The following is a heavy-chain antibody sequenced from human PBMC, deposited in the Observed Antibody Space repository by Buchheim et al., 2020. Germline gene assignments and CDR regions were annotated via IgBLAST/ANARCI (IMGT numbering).Heavy chain of an antibody. CDR3: ARARAEYYGSDFDY. CDR2: IYHSGST. CDR1: GGSISSGGYS. V-gene: IGHV4-30-2*01. D-gene: IGHD3-10*01. Sequence: QLQLQESGSGLVKPSQTLSLTCAASGGSISSGGYSWSWIRQPPGKGLEWIGYIYHSGSTYYNPSLKSRVTISVDRSKNQFSLKLSAVTAAYTAVYYCARARAEYYGSDFDYWSQGTL. J-gene: IGHJ4*02.